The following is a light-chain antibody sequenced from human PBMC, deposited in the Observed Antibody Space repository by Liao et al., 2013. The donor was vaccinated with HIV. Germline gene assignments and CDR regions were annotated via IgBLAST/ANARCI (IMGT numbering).Light chain of an antibody. J-gene: IGLJ3*02. V-gene: IGLV3-21*02. Sequence: SYELTQPPSVSVSPGQTARITCSGDALPKQYAYWYQQKPGQAPVLVIYFDRDRPSGIPERFSGSNSGNTATLTISTVEVGDEADYYCQLWDSRIDCPVIGGGTKLTVV. CDR1: ALPKQY. CDR3: QLWDSRIDCPV. CDR2: FDR.